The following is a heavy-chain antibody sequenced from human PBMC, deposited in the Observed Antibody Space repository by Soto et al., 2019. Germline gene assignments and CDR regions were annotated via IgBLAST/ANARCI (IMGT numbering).Heavy chain of an antibody. CDR1: GYTFTSYG. CDR2: ISAYNGNT. CDR3: ARSDLGKYLLLAVYYYYGMDV. J-gene: IGHJ6*02. Sequence: QVQLVQSGAEVKKPGASGKVSCKASGYTFTSYGISWVRQAPGQGLEWLGWISAYNGNTNDAQKLQGRVTMTTDTASSTADLELRSLSSDDTAVYYCARSDLGKYLLLAVYYYYGMDVWGQGTTVTVSS. V-gene: IGHV1-18*01. D-gene: IGHD2-2*01.